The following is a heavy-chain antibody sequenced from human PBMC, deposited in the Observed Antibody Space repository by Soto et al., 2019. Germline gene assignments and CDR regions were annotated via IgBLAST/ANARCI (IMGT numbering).Heavy chain of an antibody. V-gene: IGHV3-23*04. J-gene: IGHJ4*02. CDR3: AKRGVDTAMAHY. Sequence: EVQLVESGGGLIQPGGSLRLSCAASGFTVSSNYMSWVRQAPGKGLEWVSAISGSGGSTYYADSVKGRFTISRDNSKNTLYLQMNSLRAEDTAVYYCAKRGVDTAMAHYWGQGTLVTVSS. CDR1: GFTVSSNY. D-gene: IGHD5-18*01. CDR2: ISGSGGST.